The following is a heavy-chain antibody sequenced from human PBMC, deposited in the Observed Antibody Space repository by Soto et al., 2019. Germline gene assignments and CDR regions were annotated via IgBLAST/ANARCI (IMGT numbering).Heavy chain of an antibody. Sequence: QVQLQESGPGLVKPSETLSLTCTISGGPMSNDYCSWFRQPPGQGLEWIGYKAYSGYTSYNPSLRSRVPISLATPKNQFSLNLRAVTAADTDRYYCARQACGPLHGLVEVWGQGTTVTVSS. CDR2: KAYSGYT. V-gene: IGHV4-59*08. CDR1: GGPMSNDY. CDR3: ARQACGPLHGLVEV. J-gene: IGHJ6*02. D-gene: IGHD3-10*01.